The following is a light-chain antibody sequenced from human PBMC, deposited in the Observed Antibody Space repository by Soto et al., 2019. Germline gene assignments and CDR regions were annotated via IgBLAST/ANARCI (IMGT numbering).Light chain of an antibody. CDR3: QQSYNTSIT. CDR1: QGISSW. J-gene: IGKJ5*01. V-gene: IGKV1-12*01. CDR2: GAS. Sequence: DIQMTQSPSSVSASVGDRVTITCRASQGISSWLAWYQQKPGKAPKLLIYGASTLQGGVPSRFSGSGSGTDFTLTISSLQPEDFATYYCQQSYNTSITFGQGTRLEIX.